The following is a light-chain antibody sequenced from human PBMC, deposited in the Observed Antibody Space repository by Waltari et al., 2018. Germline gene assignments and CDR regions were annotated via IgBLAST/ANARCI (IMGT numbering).Light chain of an antibody. Sequence: QLVLTQSPSASASLGASVKLTCTLSSGHINNVIAWLQQRPEKGPRYLMKVNSDGSHRKGDDIPDRFSASNSGTEYYLTISSLQSEDEADYYCQTGGHGTWVFGGGTKLTVL. CDR2: VNSDGSH. V-gene: IGLV4-69*01. CDR1: SGHINNV. CDR3: QTGGHGTWV. J-gene: IGLJ3*02.